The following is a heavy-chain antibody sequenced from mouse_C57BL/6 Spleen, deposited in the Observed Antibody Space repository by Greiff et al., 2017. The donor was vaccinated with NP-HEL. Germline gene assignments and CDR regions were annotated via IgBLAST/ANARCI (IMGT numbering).Heavy chain of an antibody. J-gene: IGHJ3*01. CDR1: GYAFSSSW. D-gene: IGHD1-1*01. V-gene: IGHV1-82*01. Sequence: QVQLQQSGPELVKPGASVKISCKASGYAFSSSWMNWVKQRPGKGLEWIGRIYPGDGDTNYNGKFKGKATLTADKSSSTAYMQLSSLTSEDAAVYFCARWYYDGSSQVAYWGKGTLVTVSA. CDR2: IYPGDGDT. CDR3: ARWYYDGSSQVAY.